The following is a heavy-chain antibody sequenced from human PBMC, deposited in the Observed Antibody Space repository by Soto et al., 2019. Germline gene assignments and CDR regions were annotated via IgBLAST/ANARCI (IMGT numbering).Heavy chain of an antibody. CDR3: ARGLSPAFRGLFYFDS. CDR2: IYYTGSA. CDR1: GDSSISGPYY. V-gene: IGHV4-30-4*01. J-gene: IGHJ4*02. D-gene: IGHD3-16*01. Sequence: QVQLQESGPGLVKPSQTLALTCTVSGDSSISGPYYWSWIRQLPGQGLEYIGYIYYTGSAYHNPARKSRLNISIDTTKDQFSLMLTSVTAADTGVYFCARGLSPAFRGLFYFDSWGQGTLVTVSS.